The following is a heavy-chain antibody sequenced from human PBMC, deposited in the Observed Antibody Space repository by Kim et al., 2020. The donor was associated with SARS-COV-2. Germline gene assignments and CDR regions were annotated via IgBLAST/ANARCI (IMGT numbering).Heavy chain of an antibody. CDR1: GFTFSSYG. J-gene: IGHJ4*02. CDR3: AKDFRRYGSGNPGY. D-gene: IGHD3-10*01. Sequence: GGALRLSCAASGFTFSSYGMHWVRQAPGKGLEWVAVISYDGSNKYYADSVKGRFTISRDNSKNTLYLQMNSLRAEDTAVYYCAKDFRRYGSGNPGYWGQG. V-gene: IGHV3-30*18. CDR2: ISYDGSNK.